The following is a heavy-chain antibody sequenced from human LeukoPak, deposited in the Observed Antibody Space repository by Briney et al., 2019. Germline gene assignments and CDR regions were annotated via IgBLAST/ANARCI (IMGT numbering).Heavy chain of an antibody. Sequence: SQTLSLTCAISGDSVSSNTATWSWIRLSPSRGLERLGRTYYRSKWSNEYAVTVKSRTTINSDTSKNQFSLQLNSVTPEDTAVYYCARGIYSIGFDYWGQGTLVTVSS. J-gene: IGHJ4*02. CDR3: ARGIYSIGFDY. V-gene: IGHV6-1*01. CDR2: TYYRSKWSN. CDR1: GDSVSSNTAT. D-gene: IGHD5-12*01.